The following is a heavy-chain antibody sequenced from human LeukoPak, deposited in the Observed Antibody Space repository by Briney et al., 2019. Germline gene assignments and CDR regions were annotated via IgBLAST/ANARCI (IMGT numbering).Heavy chain of an antibody. J-gene: IGHJ4*01. CDR3: ARLAVYYDSSGYYDY. CDR1: GGTFSSYA. Sequence: GASVKVSCKASGGTFSSYAISWVRQAPGQGLEWMGGIIPIFGTANYAQKFQGRVTITADESTSTAYMELSSLRPEDTAVYYCARLAVYYDSSGYYDYWGQGTLVTVSS. CDR2: IIPIFGTA. D-gene: IGHD3-22*01. V-gene: IGHV1-69*13.